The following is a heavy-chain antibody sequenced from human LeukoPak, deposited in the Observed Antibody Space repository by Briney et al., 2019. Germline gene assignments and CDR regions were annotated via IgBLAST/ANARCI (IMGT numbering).Heavy chain of an antibody. D-gene: IGHD3-10*01. V-gene: IGHV3-23*01. CDR2: ISGSGGRT. CDR1: GITLSNYG. Sequence: GGSLRLSSAVSGITLSNYGMSWVRQAPGKGLEWVAGISGSGGRTNYADAVKGRFTISRDNAKNTLFLQMNSLRVEDTAVYFCAKRGVVIRVILVGFHKEAYYFDSWGQGALVTVSS. CDR3: AKRGVVIRVILVGFHKEAYYFDS. J-gene: IGHJ4*02.